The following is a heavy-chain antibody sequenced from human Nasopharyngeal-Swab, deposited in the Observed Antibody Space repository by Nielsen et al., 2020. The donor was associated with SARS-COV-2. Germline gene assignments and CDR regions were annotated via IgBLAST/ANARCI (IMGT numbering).Heavy chain of an antibody. D-gene: IGHD4-17*01. CDR2: IYYSGST. V-gene: IGHV4-61*01. Sequence: SETLSLTCTVSGGSVSSGSYYWSWIRQPPGKGLEWIGYIYYSGSTNYNPSLKSRVTISVDKSKNQFSLKLSSVTAADTAVYYCARIDYGDYAGGMDVWGQGTTVTVSS. J-gene: IGHJ6*02. CDR3: ARIDYGDYAGGMDV. CDR1: GGSVSSGSYY.